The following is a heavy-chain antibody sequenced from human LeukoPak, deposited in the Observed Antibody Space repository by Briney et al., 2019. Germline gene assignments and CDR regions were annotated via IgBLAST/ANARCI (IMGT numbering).Heavy chain of an antibody. D-gene: IGHD1-26*01. V-gene: IGHV3-33*06. CDR3: AKDLSLGAIDY. CDR1: GFTFSSYG. J-gene: IGHJ4*02. Sequence: GGSLVLSCAASGFTFSSYGMHRVRQAPGKGLEWVAVVWYDGSNRYYADSVKGRFTISRDNSKNTLYLQMNSLRAEDTAVYYCAKDLSLGAIDYWGQGTLVTVSS. CDR2: VWYDGSNR.